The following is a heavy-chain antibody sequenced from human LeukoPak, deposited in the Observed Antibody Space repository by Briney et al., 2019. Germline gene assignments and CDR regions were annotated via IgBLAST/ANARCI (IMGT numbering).Heavy chain of an antibody. V-gene: IGHV3-33*01. Sequence: GGSLRLSCAASGFTFSSYGMHGVRQAPGKGLEWVAVIWYDGSNKYYADSVKGRFTISRDNSKNTLYLQMNSLRAEDTAVYYCARDRATYYDFWSGYSADNYFDYWGQGTLVTVSS. J-gene: IGHJ4*02. D-gene: IGHD3-3*01. CDR1: GFTFSSYG. CDR3: ARDRATYYDFWSGYSADNYFDY. CDR2: IWYDGSNK.